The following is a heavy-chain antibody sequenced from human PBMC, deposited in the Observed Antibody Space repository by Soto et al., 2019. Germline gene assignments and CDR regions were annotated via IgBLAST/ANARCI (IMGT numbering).Heavy chain of an antibody. CDR3: TRHGNWNDDPFDY. Sequence: EVQLVESGGGLVQPGGSLKLSCAASGFTFSGSAMHWVRQASGKGLEWVGRIRSKANSYATAYAASVKGRFTISRDXXKNTAYLQMNSLKTEDTAVYYCTRHGNWNDDPFDYWGQGTLVTVSS. CDR2: IRSKANSYAT. D-gene: IGHD1-1*01. V-gene: IGHV3-73*01. CDR1: GFTFSGSA. J-gene: IGHJ4*02.